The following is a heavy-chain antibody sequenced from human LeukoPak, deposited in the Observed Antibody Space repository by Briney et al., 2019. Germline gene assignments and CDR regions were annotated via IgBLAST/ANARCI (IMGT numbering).Heavy chain of an antibody. CDR3: ARDMGPYSSSLGWFDP. D-gene: IGHD6-6*01. CDR2: INPSGGST. CDR1: GYTFTSYY. Sequence: ASVKVSCKASGYTFTSYYMHWVRQAPGQGLEWMGIINPSGGSTSYAQKFQGRVTMTRDTSTSTVYMELSSLRSEDTAAYYCARDMGPYSSSLGWFDPWGQGTLVTVSS. V-gene: IGHV1-46*01. J-gene: IGHJ5*02.